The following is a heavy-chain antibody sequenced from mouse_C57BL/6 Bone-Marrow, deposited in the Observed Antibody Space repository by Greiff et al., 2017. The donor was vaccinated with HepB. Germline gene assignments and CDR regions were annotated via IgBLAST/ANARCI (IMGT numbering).Heavy chain of an antibody. CDR3: ARRIYYGSSYYYAMDY. Sequence: QVQLKQSGAELARPGASVKLSCKASGYTFTSYGISWVKQRTGQGLEWIGEIYPRSGNTYYNEKFKGKATLTADKSSSTAYMELRSLTSEDSAVYFCARRIYYGSSYYYAMDYWGQGTSVTVSS. J-gene: IGHJ4*01. D-gene: IGHD1-1*01. CDR2: IYPRSGNT. CDR1: GYTFTSYG. V-gene: IGHV1-81*01.